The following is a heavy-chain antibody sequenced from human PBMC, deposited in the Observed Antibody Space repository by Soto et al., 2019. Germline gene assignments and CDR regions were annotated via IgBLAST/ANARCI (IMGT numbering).Heavy chain of an antibody. CDR2: ISGSGGST. CDR1: GFTFTSYA. Sequence: PVGSLRLSCAASGFTFTSYAMNWVRQAPGKGLEWVSEISGSGGSTYYADSVKGRFTVSRDNSKNTLYLQMNSLRAEDTAVYYCTRSFSYWGQGTLVTVSS. V-gene: IGHV3-23*01. J-gene: IGHJ4*02. CDR3: TRSFSY.